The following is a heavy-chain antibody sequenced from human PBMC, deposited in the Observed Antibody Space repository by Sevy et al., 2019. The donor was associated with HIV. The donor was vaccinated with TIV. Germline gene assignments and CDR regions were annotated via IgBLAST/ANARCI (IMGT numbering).Heavy chain of an antibody. CDR1: GFTFSSYE. V-gene: IGHV3-48*03. CDR3: ARDLPPSATTVAHFDY. J-gene: IGHJ4*02. D-gene: IGHD4-17*01. Sequence: GSLRLSCAASGFTFSSYEMNWVRQAPGKGLEWVSYISNSGTTISYSDSVRGGFSISRDNARNSLYLQMNSLRAEDTAVYYCARDLPPSATTVAHFDYWGQGTLVTVSS. CDR2: ISNSGTTI.